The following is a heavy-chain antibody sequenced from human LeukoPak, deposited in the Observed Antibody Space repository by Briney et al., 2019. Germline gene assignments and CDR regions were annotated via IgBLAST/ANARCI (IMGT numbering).Heavy chain of an antibody. J-gene: IGHJ5*02. Sequence: ASVKVSCKAPGYTFTSYYMHWVRQAPGQGLEWMGIINPSGGSTSYAQKFQGRVTMTRDMSTSTVYMELSSLRSEDTAVYYCARDGDCSSTSCHPWFDPWGQGTLVTVSS. CDR1: GYTFTSYY. CDR3: ARDGDCSSTSCHPWFDP. D-gene: IGHD2-2*01. V-gene: IGHV1-46*01. CDR2: INPSGGST.